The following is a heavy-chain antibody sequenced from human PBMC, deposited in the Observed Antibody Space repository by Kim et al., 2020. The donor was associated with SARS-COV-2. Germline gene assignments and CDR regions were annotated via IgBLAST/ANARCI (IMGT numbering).Heavy chain of an antibody. CDR3: AKDPKSLRYYYYGMDV. CDR1: GFTFSSYG. D-gene: IGHD3-9*01. CDR2: ISYDGSNK. V-gene: IGHV3-30*18. J-gene: IGHJ6*02. Sequence: GGSLRLSCAASGFTFSSYGMHWVRQAPGKGLEWVAVISYDGSNKYYADSVKGRFTISRDNSKNTLYLQMNSLRAEDTAVYYCAKDPKSLRYYYYGMDVWGQGTTVTVSS.